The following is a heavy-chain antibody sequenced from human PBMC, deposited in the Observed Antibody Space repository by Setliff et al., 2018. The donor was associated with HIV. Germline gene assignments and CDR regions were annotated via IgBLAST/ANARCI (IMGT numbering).Heavy chain of an antibody. CDR3: AREMGYYFDSSGALDY. CDR1: GFTFSNYW. CDR2: IKPDGSEK. Sequence: PGESLRLSCTASGFTFSNYWMSWVRQAPGKGLEWVANIKPDGSEKYYLDSVKGRFTISRDNAKNSLYLQMNSLRAEDTAVYYCAREMGYYFDSSGALDYWGQGTLVTVSS. J-gene: IGHJ4*02. V-gene: IGHV3-7*01. D-gene: IGHD3-22*01.